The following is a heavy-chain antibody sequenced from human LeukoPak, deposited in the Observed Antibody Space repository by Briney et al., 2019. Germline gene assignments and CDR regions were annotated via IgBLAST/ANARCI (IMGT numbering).Heavy chain of an antibody. Sequence: GGSLRLSCAASGFTFSRHGMHWVRQAPGKGLEWVAAISYDGSDEHYADSVKGRFTISRDNSKNTLYLQMNSLRAEDTAVYYCAKLPSDYGDYVTWGRSDCWGQGTLVTVS. D-gene: IGHD4-17*01. CDR3: AKLPSDYGDYVTWGRSDC. J-gene: IGHJ4*02. CDR1: GFTFSRHG. CDR2: ISYDGSDE. V-gene: IGHV3-30*18.